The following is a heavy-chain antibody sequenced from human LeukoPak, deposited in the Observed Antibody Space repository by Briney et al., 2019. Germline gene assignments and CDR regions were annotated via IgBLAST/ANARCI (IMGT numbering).Heavy chain of an antibody. Sequence: SETLSLTCTVSGGSISSSSYYWGWIRQPPGKGLEWIGSIYYSGSTYYNPSLKSRVTISVDTSKNQFSLKLSSVTAADTAVYYCARLDRITMIVDHWGQGTMVTVSS. J-gene: IGHJ3*01. CDR1: GGSISSSSYY. D-gene: IGHD3-22*01. V-gene: IGHV4-39*01. CDR2: IYYSGST. CDR3: ARLDRITMIVDH.